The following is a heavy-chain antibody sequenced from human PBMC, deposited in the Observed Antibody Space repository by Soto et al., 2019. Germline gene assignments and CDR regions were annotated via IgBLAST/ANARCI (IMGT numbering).Heavy chain of an antibody. Sequence: QLQLQESGPGLVKPSETLSLTCTVSGGSISSSSYYWGWIRQPPGKGLEWIGSIYYSGSTYYNPSLKSRVTISVDTSKNQFSLKLSSVTAADTAVYYCARHGRRIAVDYWGQGTLVTVSS. CDR2: IYYSGST. D-gene: IGHD6-13*01. CDR3: ARHGRRIAVDY. J-gene: IGHJ4*02. V-gene: IGHV4-39*01. CDR1: GGSISSSSYY.